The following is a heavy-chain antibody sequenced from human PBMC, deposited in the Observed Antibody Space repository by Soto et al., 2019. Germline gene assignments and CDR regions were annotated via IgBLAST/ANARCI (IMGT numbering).Heavy chain of an antibody. CDR3: ARQKEIAAAGTFDY. V-gene: IGHV1-69*13. J-gene: IGHJ4*02. CDR2: IIPIFGTA. CDR1: GGTFSSYA. D-gene: IGHD6-13*01. Sequence: ASVKVSCKASGGTFSSYAISWVRQAPGQGLEWMGGIIPIFGTANYAQKFQCRVTITADESTSTAYMELSSLRSEDTAVYYCARQKEIAAAGTFDYWGQGTLVTVSS.